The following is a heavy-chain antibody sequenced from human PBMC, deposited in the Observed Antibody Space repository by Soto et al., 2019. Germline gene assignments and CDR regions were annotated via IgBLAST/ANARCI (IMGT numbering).Heavy chain of an antibody. D-gene: IGHD6-13*01. CDR3: ARVGSSYVNDY. CDR1: VASFNNYH. J-gene: IGHJ4*02. Sequence: PSETLSLTCTISVASFNNYHWIWIRQPPGKGLEWVAYVYTGNPHYNPSLNNRVTITRDTSASTAYMELSSLRSEDTAVYYCARVGSSYVNDYWGQGTLVTVSS. CDR2: VYTGNP. V-gene: IGHV4-4*08.